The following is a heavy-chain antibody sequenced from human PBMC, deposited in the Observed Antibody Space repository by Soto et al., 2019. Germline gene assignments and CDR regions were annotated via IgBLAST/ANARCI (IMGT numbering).Heavy chain of an antibody. D-gene: IGHD2-15*01. V-gene: IGHV3-23*01. Sequence: EVQLLESGGGLVQPGGSLRLSCAASGFTFSSYAMSWVRQAPEKGLEWVSVITSSGGSIYSADSVKGRFTISRDNANNTLSLQMKGVTAGDTATAYCSSPNVYCSGASCYDYWGQGTLVTVSS. CDR1: GFTFSSYA. J-gene: IGHJ4*02. CDR3: SSPNVYCSGASCYDY. CDR2: ITSSGGSI.